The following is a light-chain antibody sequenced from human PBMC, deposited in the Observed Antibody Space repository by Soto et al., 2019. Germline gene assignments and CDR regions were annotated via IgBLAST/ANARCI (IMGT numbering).Light chain of an antibody. V-gene: IGKV2-28*01. CDR2: LGS. CDR1: QSLLHSNGYNY. Sequence: DIVMTQSPLSLPFTPGEPASISCRSSQSLLHSNGYNYLDWYLQKPGQSPQLLIYLGSNRASGVPDRFSGSGSGTDFTLKISRVEAEDVGVYYCMQARQTPKTFGGGTKVDIK. CDR3: MQARQTPKT. J-gene: IGKJ4*01.